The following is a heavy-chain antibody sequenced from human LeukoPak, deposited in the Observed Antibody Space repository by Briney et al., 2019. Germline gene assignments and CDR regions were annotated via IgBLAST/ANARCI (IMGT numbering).Heavy chain of an antibody. D-gene: IGHD2-2*01. V-gene: IGHV4-39*07. J-gene: IGHJ4*02. Sequence: PSETLSLTCTVSGCSISSSSYCWGWIRQPPGKELKWIGSIYYSGSTYYNPSLKSRVTISVVTSKNQFSLKLSSVTAADTAVYYCVYQPLLLTHFDCWGQGTLVTVSS. CDR2: IYYSGST. CDR1: GCSISSSSYC. CDR3: VYQPLLLTHFDC.